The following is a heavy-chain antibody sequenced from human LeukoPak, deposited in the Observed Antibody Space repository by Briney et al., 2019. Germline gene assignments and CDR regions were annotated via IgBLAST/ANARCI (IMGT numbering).Heavy chain of an antibody. CDR2: INTGKGNT. V-gene: IGHV1-3*04. J-gene: IGHJ6*02. D-gene: IGHD5-12*01. CDR3: ARDSGDSGYDSGYYYYGMDV. Sequence: GASVKVSCKASGYTFTDYAMHWVRQAPGERLEWMGWINTGKGNTKYSQKFQGRVTITMDTSASTAYMELSSLRSEDTAVYYCARDSGDSGYDSGYYYYGMDVWGQGTTVTVSS. CDR1: GYTFTDYA.